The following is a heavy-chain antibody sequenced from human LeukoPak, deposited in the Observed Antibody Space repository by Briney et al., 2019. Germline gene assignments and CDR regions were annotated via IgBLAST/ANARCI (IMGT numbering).Heavy chain of an antibody. J-gene: IGHJ3*02. CDR3: ARVRLDSSERYLDAFEN. CDR1: GFTVSSNY. D-gene: IGHD6-19*01. CDR2: IYSGGST. Sequence: GGSLRLSCAASGFTVSSNYMSWVRQAPGKGLEWVSSIYSGGSTYYADSVKGRFTISRDNSKNTVYLQMNSLRGEDSAVYYCARVRLDSSERYLDAFENWGQGTMVTVSS. V-gene: IGHV3-53*01.